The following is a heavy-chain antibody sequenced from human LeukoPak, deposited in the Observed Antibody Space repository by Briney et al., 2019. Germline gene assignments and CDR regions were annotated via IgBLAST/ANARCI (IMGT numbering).Heavy chain of an antibody. J-gene: IGHJ4*02. V-gene: IGHV4-39*07. D-gene: IGHD3-10*01. CDR3: ARTSNYYGSGSFGSALDY. Sequence: SGTLSLTCTVSGGSISSSSYYWGWIRQPPGKGLEWIGSIYYSGSTYYNPSLKSRVTISVDTSKNQFYLKLSSVTAADTAVYYCARTSNYYGSGSFGSALDYWGQGTLVTVSS. CDR1: GGSISSSSYY. CDR2: IYYSGST.